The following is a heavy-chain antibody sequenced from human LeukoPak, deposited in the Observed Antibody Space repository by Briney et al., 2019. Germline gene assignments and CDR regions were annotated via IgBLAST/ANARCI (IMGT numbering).Heavy chain of an antibody. CDR3: ASVGYFDWLLLR. CDR2: IDRSSDTI. CDR1: GFSFSIYP. J-gene: IGHJ4*02. Sequence: GGSLRLSCAASGFSFSIYPMNWVRQAPGKGLEWVSYIDRSSDTIYYADSVKGRFTISRDNAKNSLYLQMNSLRAEDTAVYYCASVGYFDWLLLRWGQGTLVTVSS. V-gene: IGHV3-48*04. D-gene: IGHD3-9*01.